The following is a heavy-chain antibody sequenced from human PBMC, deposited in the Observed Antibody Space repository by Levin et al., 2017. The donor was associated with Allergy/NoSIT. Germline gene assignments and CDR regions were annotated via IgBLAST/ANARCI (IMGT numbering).Heavy chain of an antibody. CDR3: ARKLLTYYDFWSGSGNWFDP. J-gene: IGHJ5*02. V-gene: IGHV1-8*01. D-gene: IGHD3-3*01. CDR2: MNPNSGNT. Sequence: GESLKISCKASGYTFTSYDINWVRQATGQGLEWMGWMNPNSGNTGYAQKFQGRVTMTRNTSISTAYMELSSLRSEDTAVYYCARKLLTYYDFWSGSGNWFDPWGQGTLVTVSS. CDR1: GYTFTSYD.